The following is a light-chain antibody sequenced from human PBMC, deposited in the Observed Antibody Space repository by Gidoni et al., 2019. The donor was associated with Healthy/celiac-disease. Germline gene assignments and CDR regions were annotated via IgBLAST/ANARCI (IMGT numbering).Light chain of an antibody. V-gene: IGLV3-21*02. CDR2: DDS. CDR3: QVWDSSSDHRV. Sequence: SYVLPPPPSVPVAPGQTARITCGGNKIGSKSVHWYQQKPGQAPVLVGYDDSDRPSGIPERFSGSNSGNTATLTISRVEAGDEADYYCQVWDSSSDHRVFGGGTKLTVL. J-gene: IGLJ2*01. CDR1: KIGSKS.